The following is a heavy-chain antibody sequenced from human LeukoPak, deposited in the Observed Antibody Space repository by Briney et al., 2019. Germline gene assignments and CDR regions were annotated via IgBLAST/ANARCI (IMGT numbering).Heavy chain of an antibody. D-gene: IGHD3-22*01. CDR2: IIPIFGTA. CDR3: ARDSPKYYYDSSGYFDP. Sequence: ASVKVSCKASGGTFSSYAISWVRQAPGQGLKWMGGIIPIFGTANYAQKFQGRVTITTDESTSTAYMELSSLRSEDTAVYYCARDSPKYYYDSSGYFDPWGQGTLVTVSS. CDR1: GGTFSSYA. V-gene: IGHV1-69*05. J-gene: IGHJ5*02.